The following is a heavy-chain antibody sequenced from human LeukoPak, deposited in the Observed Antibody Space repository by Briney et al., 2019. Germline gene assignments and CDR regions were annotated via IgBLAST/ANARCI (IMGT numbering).Heavy chain of an antibody. Sequence: ASVKVSCKASGYTFTSNKMHCVRQAPGQGLEWMGIITPTDGRRTYAQRLQGRVTMTRDTSTNTVYMELSSLTSEDTAIYYCARDYNWSFDSWGQGTPVTVSS. CDR2: ITPTDGRR. CDR1: GYTFTSNK. V-gene: IGHV1-46*01. J-gene: IGHJ4*02. D-gene: IGHD1-1*01. CDR3: ARDYNWSFDS.